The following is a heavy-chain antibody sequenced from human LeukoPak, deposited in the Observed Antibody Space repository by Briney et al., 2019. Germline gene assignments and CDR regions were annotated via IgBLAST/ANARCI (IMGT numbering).Heavy chain of an antibody. V-gene: IGHV3-23*01. CDR2: ICGSGRCP. D-gene: IGHD4-17*01. Sequence: GGSLRLSCAASGFTFINHAMTWVRQAPGKGLAWVPAICGSGRCPWYADSVRGRFIISRDNSKNTVFLEMNSLRPDDTAIYYCARARYADSGWYIALWGRGTLVTVSS. CDR1: GFTFINHA. CDR3: ARARYADSGWYIAL. J-gene: IGHJ2*01.